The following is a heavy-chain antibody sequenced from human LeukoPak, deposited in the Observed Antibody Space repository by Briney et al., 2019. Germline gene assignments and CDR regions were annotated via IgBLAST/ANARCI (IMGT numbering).Heavy chain of an antibody. CDR2: FNPNRCGP. Sequence: AVPVPYQASGYTFTGYFLHWVRQAPAQGVEGMGWFNPNRCGPNLAPLFQVRVTMTSDTYISTAYMELSSLRSDDTAVYYCAREVLAKNYGMDVWGQGTTVTVSS. D-gene: IGHD2-8*02. CDR3: AREVLAKNYGMDV. J-gene: IGHJ6*02. CDR1: GYTFTGYF. V-gene: IGHV1-2*02.